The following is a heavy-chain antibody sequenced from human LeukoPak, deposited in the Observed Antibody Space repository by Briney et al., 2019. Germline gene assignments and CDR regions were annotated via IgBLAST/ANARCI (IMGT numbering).Heavy chain of an antibody. J-gene: IGHJ2*01. V-gene: IGHV3-30*18. D-gene: IGHD4-23*01. CDR3: AKMNYGGDSVDWYFDL. CDR2: ISYDGSNK. Sequence: AGGSLRLSCAASGFTFTFSSYGMHWVRQAPGKGLEWVAFISYDGSNKYYADSVKGRFTISRDNSKNTLYLQMNSLRAEDTAVYYCAKMNYGGDSVDWYFDLWGRGTLVTVSS. CDR1: GFTFTFSSYG.